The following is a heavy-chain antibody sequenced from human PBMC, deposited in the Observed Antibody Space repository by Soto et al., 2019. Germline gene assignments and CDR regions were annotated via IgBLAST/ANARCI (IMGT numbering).Heavy chain of an antibody. D-gene: IGHD2-15*01. J-gene: IGHJ4*02. CDR2: IKSDGSGT. V-gene: IGHV3-74*01. Sequence: EVQVVETGGGLVQPGGSLRLSCAASGFTFSNYWMHWVRQAPGKGLVWFSRIKSDGSGTSYADSVKGRFTISRDNAKNTLYLQMNRLRGEDTAVYYCENSWWPVGNYLGQGIPVTVSS. CDR1: GFTFSNYW. CDR3: ENSWWPVGNY.